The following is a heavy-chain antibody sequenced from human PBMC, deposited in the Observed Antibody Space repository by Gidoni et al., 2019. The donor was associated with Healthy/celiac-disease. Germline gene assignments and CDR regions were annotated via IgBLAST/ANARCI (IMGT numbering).Heavy chain of an antibody. V-gene: IGHV4-34*01. CDR3: ARGRYYGSGLYYYYYYGMDV. D-gene: IGHD3-10*01. CDR1: GASFSGYY. CDR2: INHSGST. J-gene: IGHJ6*02. Sequence: QVQLQQWGAGLLKPSETLSLTCAVYGASFSGYYWSWSRQPPGKGLEWIGEINHSGSTNYNPSLKSRVTISVDTSKNQFSLKLSSVTAADTAVYYCARGRYYGSGLYYYYYYGMDVWGQGTTVTVSS.